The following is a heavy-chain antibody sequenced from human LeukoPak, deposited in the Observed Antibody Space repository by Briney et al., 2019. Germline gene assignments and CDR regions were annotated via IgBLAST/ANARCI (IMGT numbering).Heavy chain of an antibody. Sequence: PGGSLRLSCAASGFTFSDYEINWVRQAPGKGLERVSCISTSGSTTYYADSVKGRFTISRDNAKNSLFLQMNTLTVKDTAVYYCARGALHVFDYWGQGTPVTVSS. J-gene: IGHJ4*02. D-gene: IGHD3-10*02. CDR1: GFTFSDYE. CDR3: ARGALHVFDY. CDR2: ISTSGSTT. V-gene: IGHV3-48*03.